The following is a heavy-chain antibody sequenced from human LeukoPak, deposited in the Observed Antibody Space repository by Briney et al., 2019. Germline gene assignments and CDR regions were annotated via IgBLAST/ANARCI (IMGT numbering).Heavy chain of an antibody. CDR2: ISSSSSYI. CDR3: ARVYGSGSTSYYYYGMDV. J-gene: IGHJ6*02. Sequence: GGSLRLSRAASGFTFSSYSMNWVRQAPGKGLEWVSSISSSSSYIYYADSVKGRFTISRDNAKNSLYLQMNSLRAEDTAVYYCARVYGSGSTSYYYYGMDVWGQGTTVTVSS. D-gene: IGHD3-10*01. V-gene: IGHV3-21*01. CDR1: GFTFSSYS.